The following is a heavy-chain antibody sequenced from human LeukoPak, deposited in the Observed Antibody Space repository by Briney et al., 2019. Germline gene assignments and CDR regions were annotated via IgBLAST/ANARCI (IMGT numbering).Heavy chain of an antibody. V-gene: IGHV3-30*02. D-gene: IGHD2-8*02. CDR3: AREASTEIIGGMDV. CDR1: GFRFSSNG. Sequence: GGSLRLSCAASGFRFSSNGIHWVRQAPGKGLEWVSFIQTGGDPKYYADSVRGRFTISRDNSKKTCSLQMDSLRVEDTATYYCAREASTEIIGGMDVRGQGTTDTVTS. CDR2: IQTGGDPK. J-gene: IGHJ6*02.